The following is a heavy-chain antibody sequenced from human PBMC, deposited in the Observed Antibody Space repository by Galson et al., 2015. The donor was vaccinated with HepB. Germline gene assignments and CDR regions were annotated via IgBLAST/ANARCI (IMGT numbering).Heavy chain of an antibody. CDR1: GYTFTSYA. Sequence: SVKVSCKVSGYTFTSYAIGWVRQAPGQGLEWMGWISVYSGNTDYAQKLRDRVTMTAGTFTGTAYMEPRSLRSDDTAVYYCARGGDCDLLTGYLYFDFWGQGSLVTVSS. D-gene: IGHD3-9*01. CDR2: ISVYSGNT. CDR3: ARGGDCDLLTGYLYFDF. V-gene: IGHV1-18*04. J-gene: IGHJ4*02.